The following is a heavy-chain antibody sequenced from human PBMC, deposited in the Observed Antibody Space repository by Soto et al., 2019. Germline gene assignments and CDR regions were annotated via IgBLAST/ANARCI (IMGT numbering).Heavy chain of an antibody. J-gene: IGHJ3*02. CDR2: INAGNGNT. CDR3: ARSYGSGIRNAFDI. CDR1: GYTFTSYA. Sequence: EASVKVSCKASGYTFTSYAMHWVRQAPGQRLEWMGWINAGNGNTKYSQKFQGRVTITRDTSASTAYMELSSLRSEDTAVYYCARSYGSGIRNAFDIWGQGTMVTVSS. D-gene: IGHD3-10*01. V-gene: IGHV1-3*01.